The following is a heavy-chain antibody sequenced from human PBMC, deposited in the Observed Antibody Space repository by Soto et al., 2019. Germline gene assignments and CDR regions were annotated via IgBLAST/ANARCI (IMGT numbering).Heavy chain of an antibody. CDR2: LHYSGST. CDR1: GGSFNSYY. V-gene: IGHV4-59*01. CDR3: ARGFPSYDSTGYLTLYHDY. Sequence: SETLSLTCTVSGGSFNSYYWSWIRQPPGMELEWIGYLHYSGSTNHNPSLKSRVTISLDASKNQFSLKLSSLTAADTAVYYCARGFPSYDSTGYLTLYHDYWGQGALVTVSS. D-gene: IGHD3-22*01. J-gene: IGHJ4*02.